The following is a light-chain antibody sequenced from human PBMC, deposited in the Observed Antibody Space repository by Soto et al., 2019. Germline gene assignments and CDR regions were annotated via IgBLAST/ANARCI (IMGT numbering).Light chain of an antibody. CDR2: KAS. V-gene: IGKV1-5*03. J-gene: IGKJ1*01. Sequence: DIQMTQSPSTLSASVGDRVTITCRASQSISNWLAWHQQKPGKAPKLLIYKASSLEGGVPSRFSGSGSGTEFTLSISNLQPDDFATYYCQQYNTYSQTFGQGTKVEIK. CDR1: QSISNW. CDR3: QQYNTYSQT.